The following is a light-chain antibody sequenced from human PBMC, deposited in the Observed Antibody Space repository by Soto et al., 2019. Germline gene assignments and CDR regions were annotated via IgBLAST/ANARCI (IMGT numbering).Light chain of an antibody. CDR1: SSNIGAGYD. V-gene: IGLV1-40*01. CDR2: GNN. J-gene: IGLJ2*01. CDR3: QSYDSSLSGSV. Sequence: QAVVTQPPSVSGAPGQRVTISCTGSSSNIGAGYDVHWYQQLPGTAPKLLMYGNNNRPSGVPDRFSGSKSGTSASLAITGLQAEDGADYYCQSYDSSLSGSVFGGGTKLTVL.